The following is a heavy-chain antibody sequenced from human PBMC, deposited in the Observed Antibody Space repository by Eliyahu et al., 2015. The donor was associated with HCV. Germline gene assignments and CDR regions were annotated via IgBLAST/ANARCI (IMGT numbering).Heavy chain of an antibody. D-gene: IGHD3-9*01. CDR1: GFTFDDYA. CDR3: AKDIEGDDILTGMIDY. CDR2: ISWNSGSI. Sequence: EVQLVESGGGLVQPGRSLRLSCXASGFTFDDYAMHWXRQAPGKGLGWVSGISWNSGSIGYADSVKGRFTISRDNAKNSLYLQMNSLRAEDTALYYCAKDIEGDDILTGMIDYWGQGTLVTVSS. V-gene: IGHV3-9*01. J-gene: IGHJ4*02.